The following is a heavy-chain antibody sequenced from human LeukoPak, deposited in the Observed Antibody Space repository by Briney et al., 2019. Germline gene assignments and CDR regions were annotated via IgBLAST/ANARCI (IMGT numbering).Heavy chain of an antibody. D-gene: IGHD3-3*01. CDR2: ISAGGSST. V-gene: IGHV3-23*01. CDR3: ARVFRPSLTVFIIRGAFDI. Sequence: GSLRLSCAASGFTFSSYAMSWVRQAPGKGLEWVSAISAGGSSTYYADSVKGRFTISRDNSKNTLYLQMSSLRVEDTAVYYCARVFRPSLTVFIIRGAFDIWGQGTMVTVSS. CDR1: GFTFSSYA. J-gene: IGHJ3*02.